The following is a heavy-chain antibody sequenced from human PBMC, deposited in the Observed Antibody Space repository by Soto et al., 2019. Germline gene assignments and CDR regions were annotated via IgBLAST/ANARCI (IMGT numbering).Heavy chain of an antibody. V-gene: IGHV4-31*03. Sequence: QVQLQESGPGLVKPSQTLSLTCTVSGGSISSGGDYWSWIRQHPGKGLEWIGYIYYSGSTYYNPSLKSRVTIPVDTSKNQSSLNLSSVTAADAAVYYSARDPNPIFDTWGQGILVTVSS. CDR1: GGSISSGGDY. D-gene: IGHD3-22*01. J-gene: IGHJ5*02. CDR2: IYYSGST. CDR3: ARDPNPIFDT.